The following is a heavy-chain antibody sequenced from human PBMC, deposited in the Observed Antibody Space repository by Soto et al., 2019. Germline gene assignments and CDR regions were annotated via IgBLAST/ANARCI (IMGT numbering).Heavy chain of an antibody. CDR1: GFTFSSYA. CDR2: ISYDGSNK. V-gene: IGHV3-30-3*01. CDR3: ARTFDYYGMDV. Sequence: QPGGSLRLSCAASGFTFSSYAMHWVRQAPGKGLEWVAVISYDGSNKYYADSVKGRFTISRDNSKNTLYLQMNSLRAEDTAVYYCARTFDYYGMDVWGQGTTVTVSS. J-gene: IGHJ6*02.